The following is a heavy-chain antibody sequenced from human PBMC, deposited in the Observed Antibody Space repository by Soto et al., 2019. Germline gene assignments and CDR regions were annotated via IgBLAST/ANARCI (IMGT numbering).Heavy chain of an antibody. CDR3: ARTRHGWFDY. Sequence: ASVKVSGKASGGTFSSYAISWVRQAPGQGLEWMGGIIPIFGTANYAQKFQGRVTISADESTSTAYMELSSLRSEDTAVYYCARTRHGWFDYWGQGTLVTVSS. CDR1: GGTFSSYA. D-gene: IGHD6-19*01. CDR2: IIPIFGTA. V-gene: IGHV1-69*13. J-gene: IGHJ4*02.